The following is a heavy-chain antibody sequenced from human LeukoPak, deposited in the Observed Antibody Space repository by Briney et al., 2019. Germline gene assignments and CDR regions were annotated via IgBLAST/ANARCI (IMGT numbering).Heavy chain of an antibody. J-gene: IGHJ4*02. CDR3: ARGGRFSEWLEDFDY. CDR1: GFTFSSYS. Sequence: GGSLRLSCAASGFTFSSYSMNWVRQAPGKGLEWVSSISSSSSYIYYADSVKGRFTISRDNAKNSLYLQMNSLRAEDTAVYYCARGGRFSEWLEDFDYWGQGTLVTVSS. V-gene: IGHV3-21*01. D-gene: IGHD3-3*01. CDR2: ISSSSSYI.